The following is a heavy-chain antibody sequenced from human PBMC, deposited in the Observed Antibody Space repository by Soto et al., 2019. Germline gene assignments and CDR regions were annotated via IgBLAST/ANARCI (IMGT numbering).Heavy chain of an antibody. D-gene: IGHD3-9*01. Sequence: PSETLSLTCTVSGGSISNFYWSWIRQPPGKGLEWIGYVYYTGSTSDNPSLKRRVTFSADSSRGQFSLRLNSVTAADTAVYYCARTVLGPDLLAESFVDYYYYMDVWGQGTTVTVSS. V-gene: IGHV4-59*08. CDR1: GGSISNFY. CDR2: VYYTGST. J-gene: IGHJ6*03. CDR3: ARTVLGPDLLAESFVDYYYYMDV.